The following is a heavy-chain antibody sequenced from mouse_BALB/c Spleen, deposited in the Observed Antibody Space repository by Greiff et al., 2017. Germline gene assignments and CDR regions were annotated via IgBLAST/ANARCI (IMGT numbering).Heavy chain of an antibody. V-gene: IGHV3-2*02. CDR3: AREDGYKGVDY. D-gene: IGHD2-3*01. Sequence: EVQLQQSGPGLVKPSQSLSLTCTVTGYSITSDYAWNWIRQFPGNKLEWMGYISYSGSTSYNPSLKSRISITRDTSKNQFFLQLNSVTTEDTATYYCAREDGYKGVDYWGQGTTLTVSS. CDR1: GYSITSDYA. J-gene: IGHJ2*01. CDR2: ISYSGST.